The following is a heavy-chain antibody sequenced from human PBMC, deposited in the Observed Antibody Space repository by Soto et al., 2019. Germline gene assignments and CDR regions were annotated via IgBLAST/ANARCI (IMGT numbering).Heavy chain of an antibody. CDR3: ARRYGSAFDI. CDR1: GGSISNYY. J-gene: IGHJ3*02. Sequence: SETLSLTCTVSGGSISNYYWSWIRQPPGRGLEWIGHIFYSGSTNYNPSLKSRVTISVDTSKNQFSLKLSSVTAADTAVYYCARRYGSAFDIWGQGTTVTVSS. V-gene: IGHV4-59*01. D-gene: IGHD3-10*01. CDR2: IFYSGST.